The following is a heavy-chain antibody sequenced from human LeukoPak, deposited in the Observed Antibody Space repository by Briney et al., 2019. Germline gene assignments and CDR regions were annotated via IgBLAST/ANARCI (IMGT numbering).Heavy chain of an antibody. D-gene: IGHD2-21*01. J-gene: IGHJ4*02. CDR1: GYTFTKYV. CDR2: INAGNGDT. CDR3: ARDDCGDTCYPGGY. Sequence: ASVKVSCKASGYTFTKYVVHWVRQAPGERPEWMGWINAGNGDTKYSQNFQDRVTITRDTSANTAYMELSSLTSEDTALYYCARDDCGDTCYPGGYWGQGTLVTVSS. V-gene: IGHV1-3*01.